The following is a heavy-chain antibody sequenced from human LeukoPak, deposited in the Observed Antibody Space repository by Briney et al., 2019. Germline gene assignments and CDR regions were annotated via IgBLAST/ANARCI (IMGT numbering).Heavy chain of an antibody. CDR1: GFTFSHYY. D-gene: IGHD3-9*01. Sequence: PGGSLRLSCAASGFTFSHYYMSWIRQAPGKGLKWVSYISSSGSTIYYADSVKGRFTISRDNAKNSLYLQMNSLRAEDTALFFRAKGGIRDFDLNPPDVWGQGTTVTVSS. CDR2: ISSSGSTI. V-gene: IGHV3-11*04. CDR3: AKGGIRDFDLNPPDV. J-gene: IGHJ6*02.